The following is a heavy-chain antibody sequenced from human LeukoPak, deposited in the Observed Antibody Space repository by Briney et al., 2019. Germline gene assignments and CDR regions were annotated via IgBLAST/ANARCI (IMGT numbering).Heavy chain of an antibody. D-gene: IGHD4/OR15-4a*01. Sequence: GGSLRLSCAASGFTFSSYVMNWVRQAPGKGLEWVSYISSSGSTIYYADSVKGRFTISRDNAKNSLYLQMNSLRAEDTAVYYCARSHPLVPYFDYWGQGTLVTVSS. CDR3: ARSHPLVPYFDY. CDR1: GFTFSSYV. CDR2: ISSSGSTI. V-gene: IGHV3-48*03. J-gene: IGHJ4*02.